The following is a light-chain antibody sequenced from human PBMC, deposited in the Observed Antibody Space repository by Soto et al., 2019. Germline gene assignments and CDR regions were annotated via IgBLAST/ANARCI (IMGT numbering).Light chain of an antibody. CDR2: DAS. CDR1: QSVSSY. J-gene: IGKJ1*01. Sequence: EIVLTQSPATLSLSPGEIATLSCRASQSVSSYLAWYQQKPGQAPRLLIYDASNRATGIPARFSGSGSGTDFTLTISSLEPEDFAVYYCQRRSNWPPTYGQGTKVEIK. CDR3: QRRSNWPPT. V-gene: IGKV3-11*01.